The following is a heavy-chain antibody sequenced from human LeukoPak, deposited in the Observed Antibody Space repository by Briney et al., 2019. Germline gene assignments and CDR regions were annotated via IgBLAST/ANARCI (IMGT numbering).Heavy chain of an antibody. Sequence: SETLSLTCTVSGGSISSSSYYWGWLRQPPGTGLEWIGSIYYSGSTYYNPSLKSRVTISVDTSKNQFSLKLSSVTAADTAVYYCARLNYYGSGSYELDPWGQGTLVTVSS. V-gene: IGHV4-39*01. D-gene: IGHD3-10*01. CDR3: ARLNYYGSGSYELDP. J-gene: IGHJ5*02. CDR1: GGSISSSSYY. CDR2: IYYSGST.